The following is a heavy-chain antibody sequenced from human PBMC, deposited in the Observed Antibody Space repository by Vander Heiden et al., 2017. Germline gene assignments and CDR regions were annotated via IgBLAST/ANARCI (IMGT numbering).Heavy chain of an antibody. CDR2: IGTAGDT. J-gene: IGHJ4*02. Sequence: EVQLVESGGGLVQPGGSLRLSCAASGFPFSSYDMHGVRQATGKGLEWVSAIGTAGDTYYPGAVKGRFTISRENAKNSLYLQMNSLRAGDTAVYYCARGNRGATIIYFDYWGQGTLVTVSS. CDR1: GFPFSSYD. D-gene: IGHD1-26*01. CDR3: ARGNRGATIIYFDY. V-gene: IGHV3-13*01.